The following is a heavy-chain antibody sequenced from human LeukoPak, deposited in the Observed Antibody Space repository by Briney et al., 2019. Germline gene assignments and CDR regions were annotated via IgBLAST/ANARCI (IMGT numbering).Heavy chain of an antibody. CDR2: IGTSTSYI. CDR3: ATQSPEG. CDR1: GFTFSTYI. J-gene: IGHJ4*02. V-gene: IGHV3-21*01. D-gene: IGHD1-14*01. Sequence: GGSLRLSCAASGFTFSTYIMNWVRQTPGKGLEWVSSIGTSTSYIYYADSVKGRFTISRDNAKNSLYLQMNSLRAEDTAVYYCATQSPEGWGQGTLVTVSS.